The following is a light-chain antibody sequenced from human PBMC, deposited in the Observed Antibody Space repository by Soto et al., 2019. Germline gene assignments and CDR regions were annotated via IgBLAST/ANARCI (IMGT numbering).Light chain of an antibody. V-gene: IGKV1-5*01. J-gene: IGKJ1*01. Sequence: DIQMTQSPSTLSASVGDRVTITCRASQSIGNWLAGYQQKPGKAPKLLSYDVSSLESGVPSRFIGSGSGTEFTLTISSLQPDDFATYYCQQYNSYSSTFGHGTKVEVK. CDR2: DVS. CDR3: QQYNSYSST. CDR1: QSIGNW.